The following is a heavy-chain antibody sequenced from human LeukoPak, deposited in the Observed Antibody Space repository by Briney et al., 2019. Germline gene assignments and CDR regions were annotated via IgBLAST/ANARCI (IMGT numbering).Heavy chain of an antibody. CDR3: ARDATGLTMVRGAEFDY. CDR2: ISAYNGNT. D-gene: IGHD3-10*01. CDR1: GYTFTSYY. J-gene: IGHJ4*02. Sequence: ASVQVSCKTSGYTFTSYYIHWLRQAPGQRFEWMGWISAYNGNTNYAQKLQGRVTMTTDTSTSTAYMELRSLRSDDTAVYYCARDATGLTMVRGAEFDYWGQGTLVTVSS. V-gene: IGHV1-18*04.